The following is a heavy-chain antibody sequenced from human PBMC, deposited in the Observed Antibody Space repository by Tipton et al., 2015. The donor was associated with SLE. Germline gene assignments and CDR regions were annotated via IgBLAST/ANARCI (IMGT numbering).Heavy chain of an antibody. CDR1: GASVSSSVYS. V-gene: IGHV4-39*07. CDR2: MFYTGSA. CDR3: VRLRREHQIVRLGWF. D-gene: IGHD2/OR15-2a*01. Sequence: LRLSCTVSGASVSSSVYSWGWIRRPPGKGLQWIGAMFYTGSAHYNPSLKGRVSISVDTSKNVFSLNVSSVTAADTAEYYCVRLRREHQIVRLGWFWGLGTLVTVS. J-gene: IGHJ1*01.